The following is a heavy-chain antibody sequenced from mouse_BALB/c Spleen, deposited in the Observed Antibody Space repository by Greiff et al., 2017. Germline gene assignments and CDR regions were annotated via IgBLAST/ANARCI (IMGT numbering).Heavy chain of an antibody. Sequence: EVNVVESGGDLVKPGGSLKLSCAASGFTFSSYGMSWVRQTPDKRLEWVATISSGGSYTYYPDSVKGRFTISRDNAKNTLYLQMSSLKSEDTAMYYCARGGRPDYFDYWGQGTTLTVSS. CDR1: GFTFSSYG. V-gene: IGHV5-6*02. D-gene: IGHD2-12*01. CDR2: ISSGGSYT. J-gene: IGHJ2*01. CDR3: ARGGRPDYFDY.